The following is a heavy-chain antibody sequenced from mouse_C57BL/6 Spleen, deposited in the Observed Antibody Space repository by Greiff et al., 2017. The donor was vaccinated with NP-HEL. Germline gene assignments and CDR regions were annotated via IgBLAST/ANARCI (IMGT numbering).Heavy chain of an antibody. CDR2: IYPSDSET. D-gene: IGHD1-1*01. V-gene: IGHV1-61*01. CDR1: GYTFTSYW. CDR3: AREVGRDYAMDY. J-gene: IGHJ4*01. Sequence: QVQLQQPGAELVRPGSSVKLSCKASGYTFTSYWMDWVKQRPGQGLEWIGNIYPSDSETHYNQKFKDKATLTVDKSSSTAYMQLSSLTSEDSAVYYCAREVGRDYAMDYWGQGTSVTVSS.